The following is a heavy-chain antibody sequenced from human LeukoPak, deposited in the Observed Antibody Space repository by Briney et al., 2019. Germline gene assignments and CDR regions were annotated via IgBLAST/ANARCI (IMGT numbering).Heavy chain of an antibody. Sequence: SETLSLTCTVSGGSISSYYWSWIRQPAGKGLEWIGRIYTSGSTNYNPSLKSRVTMSVDTSKNQSPLKLSSVTAADTAVYYCARGLVATPQGYYYYYMDVWGKGTTVTVSS. CDR3: ARGLVATPQGYYYYYMDV. V-gene: IGHV4-4*07. CDR2: IYTSGST. J-gene: IGHJ6*03. D-gene: IGHD5-12*01. CDR1: GGSISSYY.